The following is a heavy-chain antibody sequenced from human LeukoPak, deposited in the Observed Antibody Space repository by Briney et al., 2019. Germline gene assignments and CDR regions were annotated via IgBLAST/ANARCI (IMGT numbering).Heavy chain of an antibody. CDR3: ARQRADRGYSYGFDY. Sequence: GASLQISCQGSGSNFTSYWIGWVRRLPGKGREGMGIIYHGDSDTRYSPSFQGQVTISADTSISTAYLQWSSLKASDTAMYYCARQRADRGYSYGFDYWGQGTLVTVSS. D-gene: IGHD5-18*01. J-gene: IGHJ4*02. V-gene: IGHV5-51*01. CDR1: GSNFTSYW. CDR2: IYHGDSDT.